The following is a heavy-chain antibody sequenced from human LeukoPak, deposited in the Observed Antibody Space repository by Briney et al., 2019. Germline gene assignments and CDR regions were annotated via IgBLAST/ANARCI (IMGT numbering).Heavy chain of an antibody. D-gene: IGHD3-10*01. CDR1: GGSISSGSYY. J-gene: IGHJ3*01. CDR3: ARDPDYYGSGSST. CDR2: IYTSGST. Sequence: SSETLSLTCTVSGGSISSGSYYWSWIRQPAGTGLEWIGRIYTSGSTNYNPSLKSRVTISVDTSKNQFSLKLSSVTAADTAVYYCARDPDYYGSGSSTWGQGTMVTVSS. V-gene: IGHV4-61*02.